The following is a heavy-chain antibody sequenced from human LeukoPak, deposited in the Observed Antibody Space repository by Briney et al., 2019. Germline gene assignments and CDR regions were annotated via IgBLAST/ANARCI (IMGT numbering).Heavy chain of an antibody. Sequence: PSETLSLTCTVSGGSISSGSYYWSWIRQPAGKGLEWIGRIYTSGSTNYNPSLKSRVTISVDTSKNQFSLKLSSVTAADTAVYYCARGILGATTDYWGQGTLVTVSS. CDR3: ARGILGATTDY. V-gene: IGHV4-61*02. D-gene: IGHD1-26*01. CDR1: GGSISSGSYY. J-gene: IGHJ4*02. CDR2: IYTSGST.